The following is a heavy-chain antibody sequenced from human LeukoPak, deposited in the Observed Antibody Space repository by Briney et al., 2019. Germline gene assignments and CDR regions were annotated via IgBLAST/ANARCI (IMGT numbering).Heavy chain of an antibody. CDR2: VYYTGTT. CDR3: ARRPAFDI. J-gene: IGHJ3*02. V-gene: IGHV4-39*01. Sequence: SETLSLTCTVSGGSISSRNYYWGWIRQPPGKGLEWIGGVYYTGTTYSNPSLKSRVTISVDTSKNQFSLRLTSVTAADTAVYYCARRPAFDIWGQGTTVIVSS. CDR1: GGSISSRNYY.